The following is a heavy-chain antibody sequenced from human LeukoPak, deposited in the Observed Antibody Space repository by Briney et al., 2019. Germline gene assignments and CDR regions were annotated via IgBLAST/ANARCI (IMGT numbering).Heavy chain of an antibody. CDR2: ISSSSSYI. Sequence: PGGSLRLSCAASGFTFSSYSMNWVRQAPGKGLEWVSSISSSSSYIYYADSVKGRFTISRDNSKNTLYLQMNSLRAEDTAVYYCAKDRTWGLVVVDLDYWGQGTLVTVSS. D-gene: IGHD3-22*01. CDR3: AKDRTWGLVVVDLDY. CDR1: GFTFSSYS. V-gene: IGHV3-21*04. J-gene: IGHJ4*02.